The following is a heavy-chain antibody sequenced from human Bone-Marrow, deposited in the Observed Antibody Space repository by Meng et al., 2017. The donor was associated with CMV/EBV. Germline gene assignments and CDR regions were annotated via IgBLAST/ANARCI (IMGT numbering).Heavy chain of an antibody. CDR3: ARDQGLHWFDP. CDR2: INPNNGDT. CDR1: GYTFTGSY. J-gene: IGHJ5*02. V-gene: IGHV1-2*02. Sequence: ASSKVSCKASGYTFTGSYFHWVRQAPGQGLEWMGWINPNNGDTKYSQNFQGRVTLTRDTSISTAYMELSSLRSGDTAVDYCARDQGLHWFDPWGQGTLVTVSS. D-gene: IGHD3-16*01.